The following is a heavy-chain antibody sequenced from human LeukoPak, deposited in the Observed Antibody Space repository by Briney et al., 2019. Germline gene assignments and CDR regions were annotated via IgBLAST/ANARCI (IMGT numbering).Heavy chain of an antibody. V-gene: IGHV1-2*02. CDR1: GYTFTDYY. D-gene: IGHD3-9*01. Sequence: ASLKVSCKASGYTFTDYYMHWVRQAPGQGLEWMGWINPNIGGTNYAQKFYARVTMTRDTSISTAYMELSRLRSDDTAVFYRARSPDILTGENFDYWGQGTLVTVSS. J-gene: IGHJ4*02. CDR3: ARSPDILTGENFDY. CDR2: INPNIGGT.